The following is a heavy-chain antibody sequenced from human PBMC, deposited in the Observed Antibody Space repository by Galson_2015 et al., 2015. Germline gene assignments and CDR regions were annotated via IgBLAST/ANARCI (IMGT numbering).Heavy chain of an antibody. D-gene: IGHD1-14*01. V-gene: IGHV3-7*03. CDR3: ARDANRGGEFDY. CDR2: IKYDGSQT. J-gene: IGHJ4*02. CDR1: GFTFRNYW. Sequence: SLRLSCAASGFTFRNYWMVWVRRTPEKGLQWVAKIKYDGSQTFYVDSVKGRFTISRDNAENSLDLQMNSLRADDTAVYYCARDANRGGEFDYWGQGALVTVSS.